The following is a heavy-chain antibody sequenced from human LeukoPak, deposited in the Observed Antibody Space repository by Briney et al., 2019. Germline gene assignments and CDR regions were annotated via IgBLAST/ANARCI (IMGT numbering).Heavy chain of an antibody. CDR1: GFTFSSYW. D-gene: IGHD4-23*01. Sequence: GGSLRLSCAASGFTFSSYWMSWVRQAPGKGLEWVANIEQDGSEKYYVDSVKGRFTISRDNTKNSLFLQMNSLRAEDTAVYYCAKENDYGGYYWGQRTLVTVSS. CDR3: AKENDYGGYY. J-gene: IGHJ4*02. V-gene: IGHV3-7*01. CDR2: IEQDGSEK.